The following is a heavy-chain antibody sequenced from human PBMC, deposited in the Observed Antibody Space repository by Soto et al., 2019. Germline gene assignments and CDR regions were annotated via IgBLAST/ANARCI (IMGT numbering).Heavy chain of an antibody. Sequence: LRLSCSASGLTCSSYWMHWVRQAPGKGLVWVSRMYTDASSATYADSVKGRFTISRDNAKNTLFLQIDSLRTEDTAVYYCVRGNSGYGNFDYWGEGTLVTVSS. CDR2: MYTDASSA. J-gene: IGHJ4*02. CDR1: GLTCSSYW. CDR3: VRGNSGYGNFDY. D-gene: IGHD5-12*01. V-gene: IGHV3-74*01.